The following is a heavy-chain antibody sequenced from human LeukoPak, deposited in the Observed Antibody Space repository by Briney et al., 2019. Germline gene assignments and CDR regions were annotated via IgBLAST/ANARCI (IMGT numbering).Heavy chain of an antibody. D-gene: IGHD6-25*01. Sequence: SETLSLTCTVSGGSPNGHWWSWIRQPPGKGLEWVGYVYYNGNSISHPSLNGRVSISLDTTKNQFSLNLTSVTAADTAVYYCAGLHFASAEEFDPWGQGTLVTVSS. CDR1: GGSPNGHW. V-gene: IGHV4-59*08. J-gene: IGHJ5*02. CDR2: VYYNGNS. CDR3: AGLHFASAEEFDP.